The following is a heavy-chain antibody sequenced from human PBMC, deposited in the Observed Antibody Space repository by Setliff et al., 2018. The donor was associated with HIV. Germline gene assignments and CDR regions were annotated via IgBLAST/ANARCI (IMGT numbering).Heavy chain of an antibody. D-gene: IGHD2-8*02. CDR1: GGSFSDYY. CDR2: INHSGRT. J-gene: IGHJ6*03. V-gene: IGHV4-34*01. CDR3: ARVSVTYWYSIYRNYYYHMDV. Sequence: SETLSLTCAIYGGSFSDYYWSWIRQPPGKGLEWIGEINHSGRTNYSPSLRSRVTLSVDTSKSQFSLKLRSVTAADTAVYYCARVSVTYWYSIYRNYYYHMDVWGKGTTVTVSS.